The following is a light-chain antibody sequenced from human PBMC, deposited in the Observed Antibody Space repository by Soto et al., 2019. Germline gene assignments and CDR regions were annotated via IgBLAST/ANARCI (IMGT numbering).Light chain of an antibody. CDR1: SSDIGAFNY. CDR3: SSYTPAFFYV. V-gene: IGLV2-14*01. Sequence: QSVLTQPASVSGSPGQSITISCTGSSSDIGAFNYVAWYQQHPGKAPKLIIHGVTNRPSGVSSRFSGSKSDYTASLTISGLQAEDEADYYCSSYTPAFFYVFGTGTKVTVL. CDR2: GVT. J-gene: IGLJ1*01.